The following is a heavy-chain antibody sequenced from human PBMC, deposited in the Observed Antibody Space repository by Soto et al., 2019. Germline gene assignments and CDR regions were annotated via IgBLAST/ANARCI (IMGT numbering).Heavy chain of an antibody. Sequence: QVQLVESGGGVVQPGRSLRLSCAASGFTFSSYAMHWVRQAPGKGLEWVAVISYEGSNKYYADSVEGRFTISRDNSKNTLYLPMNSLRAEDTALYYCARGGNLWFGEPFDYWGQGTLVTVSS. V-gene: IGHV3-30-3*01. CDR3: ARGGNLWFGEPFDY. CDR1: GFTFSSYA. CDR2: ISYEGSNK. J-gene: IGHJ4*02. D-gene: IGHD3-10*01.